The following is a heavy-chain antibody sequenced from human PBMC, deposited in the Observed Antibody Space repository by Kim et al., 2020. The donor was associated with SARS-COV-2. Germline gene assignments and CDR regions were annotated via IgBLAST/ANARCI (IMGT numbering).Heavy chain of an antibody. Sequence: SVKVSCKASGGTFSNYAVNWVRQAPGQGLEWMGRILPMVDIPNYARNFQGRLTTTADKSTSPAYMELTGLTSADTAVYYCARGGQVVIDGRVSLTPYDHWGQGALVTVSS. CDR1: GGTFSNYA. CDR3: ARGGQVVIDGRVSLTPYDH. D-gene: IGHD2-21*01. J-gene: IGHJ5*02. CDR2: ILPMVDIP. V-gene: IGHV1-69*04.